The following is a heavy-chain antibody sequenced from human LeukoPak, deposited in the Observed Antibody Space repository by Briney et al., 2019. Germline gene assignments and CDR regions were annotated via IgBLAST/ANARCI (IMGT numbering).Heavy chain of an antibody. CDR3: ARVTITMVRGVPSPRNYYYYGMDV. CDR2: IYYSGST. Sequence: SETLSLTCTVSGGSISSGDYYWSWIRQPPGRGLEWIGYIYYSGSTYYNPSLQSRVTISVDTSKNQFSLKLSSVTAADTAVYYCARVTITMVRGVPSPRNYYYYGMDVWGKGTTVTVSS. CDR1: GGSISSGDYY. D-gene: IGHD3-10*01. J-gene: IGHJ6*04. V-gene: IGHV4-30-4*01.